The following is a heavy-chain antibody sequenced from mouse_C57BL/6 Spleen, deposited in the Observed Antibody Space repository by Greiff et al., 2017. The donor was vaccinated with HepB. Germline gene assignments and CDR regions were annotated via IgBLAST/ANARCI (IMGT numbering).Heavy chain of an antibody. CDR1: GYAFSSYW. CDR3: AREGDYDYENAMDY. Sequence: VQGVESGAELVKPGASVKISCKASGYAFSSYWMNWVKQRPGKGLEWIGQIYPGDGDTNYNGKFKGKATLTADKSSSTAYMQLSSLTSEDSAVYFCAREGDYDYENAMDYWGQGTSVTVSS. J-gene: IGHJ4*01. CDR2: IYPGDGDT. V-gene: IGHV1-80*01. D-gene: IGHD2-4*01.